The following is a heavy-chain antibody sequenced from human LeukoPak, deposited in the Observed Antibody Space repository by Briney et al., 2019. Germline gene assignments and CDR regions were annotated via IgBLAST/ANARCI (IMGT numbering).Heavy chain of an antibody. D-gene: IGHD3-22*01. CDR3: ARVDYDRSGEDANAEYSQH. CDR2: ISSTAYTI. CDR1: GFTFSDSY. Sequence: GGSLRLSCAASGFTFSDSYMTWIRQAPGKGLEWVSYISSTAYTIFYADSVKGRFTISRDNAKNSLYLQMNSLRAEDTAIYYCARVDYDRSGEDANAEYSQHWGQGTLVTVSS. V-gene: IGHV3-11*04. J-gene: IGHJ1*01.